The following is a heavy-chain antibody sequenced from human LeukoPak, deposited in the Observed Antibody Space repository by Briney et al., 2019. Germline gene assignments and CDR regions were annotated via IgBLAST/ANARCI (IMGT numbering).Heavy chain of an antibody. V-gene: IGHV3-13*01. CDR2: IGTAGDT. J-gene: IGHJ4*02. CDR3: ARGRYSSSCFDY. D-gene: IGHD6-13*01. Sequence: GGSLRHSCSASGFTFSSYDMHWVRQATGKGLEWVSAIGTAGDTYYPGSVKGRFTISRENAKNSLYLQMNSLRAGDTAVYYCARGRYSSSCFDYWGQGTLVTVSS. CDR1: GFTFSSYD.